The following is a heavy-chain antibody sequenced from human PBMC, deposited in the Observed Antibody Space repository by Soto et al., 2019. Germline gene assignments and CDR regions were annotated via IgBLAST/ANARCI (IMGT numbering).Heavy chain of an antibody. CDR2: INPNSGGT. CDR1: GYTFTGYY. Sequence: RASVKVSCKASGYTFTGYYMHWVRQAPGQGLEWMGWINPNSGGTNYAQKFQGWVTMTRDTSISTAYMELSRLRSDDTAVYYCAVVGKQQLGPDFYYYGMDVLGQGTTVTVSS. D-gene: IGHD6-13*01. CDR3: AVVGKQQLGPDFYYYGMDV. J-gene: IGHJ6*02. V-gene: IGHV1-2*04.